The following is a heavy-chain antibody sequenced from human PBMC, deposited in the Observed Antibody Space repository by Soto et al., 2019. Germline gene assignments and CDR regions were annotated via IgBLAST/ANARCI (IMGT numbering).Heavy chain of an antibody. CDR3: ARRGDGNSYYAY. D-gene: IGHD3-10*01. CDR1: GYTFSNYK. Sequence: ASVKVSCKASGYTFSNYKINWVRQAPGQGPEWMGWTSPDDGNTNYAQDFQGRVTMTTDTSTSTAYMELRSLRSDDTAVYYCARRGDGNSYYAYWGQGTLVTVSS. V-gene: IGHV1-18*01. J-gene: IGHJ4*02. CDR2: TSPDDGNT.